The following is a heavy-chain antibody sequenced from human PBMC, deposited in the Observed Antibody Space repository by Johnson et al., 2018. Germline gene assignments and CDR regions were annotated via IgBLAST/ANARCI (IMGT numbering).Heavy chain of an antibody. Sequence: VQLVESGGGLVQPGGSXRLSCAASGFTFSSYSMNWVRPAPGKGLEWVSYISSSRDTIYYADSVTGRFTLSRDNAKNSLYLHMNRLRDEDTGVYYCARGYDVSAYNLYYGMDVWGQGTTVTVSS. CDR1: GFTFSSYS. CDR2: ISSSRDTI. J-gene: IGHJ6*02. V-gene: IGHV3-48*02. CDR3: ARGYDVSAYNLYYGMDV. D-gene: IGHD3-22*01.